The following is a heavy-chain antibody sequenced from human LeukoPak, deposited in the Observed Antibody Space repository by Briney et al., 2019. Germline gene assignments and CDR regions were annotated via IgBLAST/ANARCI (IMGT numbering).Heavy chain of an antibody. D-gene: IGHD3-16*01. CDR3: ARDGGEAAAPDY. CDR2: ISSSSSYI. CDR1: GFTFSSYS. Sequence: TGGSLRLSCTASGFTFSSYSMNWVRQAPGKGLEWVSSISSSSSYIYYADSVKSRFTISRDNAKNSLYLQMNSLRAEDTAVYYCARDGGEAAAPDYWGQGTLVTVSS. V-gene: IGHV3-21*01. J-gene: IGHJ4*02.